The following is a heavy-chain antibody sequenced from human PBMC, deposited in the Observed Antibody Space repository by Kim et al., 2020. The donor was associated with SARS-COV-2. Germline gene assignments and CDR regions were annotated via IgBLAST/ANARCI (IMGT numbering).Heavy chain of an antibody. CDR2: K. Sequence: KHYADSVKGRFTISRDNSKNTLYLQMSSLRAEDTAVYYCARDLSGYYGMDVWGQGTTVTVSS. V-gene: IGHV3-33*01. D-gene: IGHD3-10*01. CDR3: ARDLSGYYGMDV. J-gene: IGHJ6*02.